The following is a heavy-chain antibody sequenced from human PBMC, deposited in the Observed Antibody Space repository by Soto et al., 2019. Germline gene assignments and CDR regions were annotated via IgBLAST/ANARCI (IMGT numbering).Heavy chain of an antibody. V-gene: IGHV4-34*01. CDR3: ASSRTLLWLRGVPMDV. D-gene: IGHD3-10*01. CDR1: GGSFSGYY. CDR2: INHSGST. J-gene: IGHJ6*02. Sequence: SETLSLTCAVYGGSFSGYYWSCIRHAPGKGLEWIGEINHSGSTNYNPSLKSRVTISVDTSKNQFSLKLSSVTAADTAVYYCASSRTLLWLRGVPMDVGGHGTTVTVYS.